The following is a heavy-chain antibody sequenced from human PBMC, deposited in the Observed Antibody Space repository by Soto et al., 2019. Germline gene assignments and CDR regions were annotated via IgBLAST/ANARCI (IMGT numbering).Heavy chain of an antibody. V-gene: IGHV4-30-4*01. Sequence: PSETLSLTCTVSGGSISSGDYYWSWIRQPPGKGLEWIGYIYYSGSTYYNPSLKSRVTISVDTSKNQFSLKLSSVTAADTAVYYCAREVDTEGIAASDYWGQGTLVTVSS. CDR2: IYYSGST. J-gene: IGHJ4*02. CDR3: AREVDTEGIAASDY. D-gene: IGHD6-13*01. CDR1: GGSISSGDYY.